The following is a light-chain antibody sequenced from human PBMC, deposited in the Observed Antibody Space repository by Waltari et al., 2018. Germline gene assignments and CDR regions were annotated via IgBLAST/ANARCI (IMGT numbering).Light chain of an antibody. V-gene: IGKV3-15*01. J-gene: IGKJ1*01. CDR1: QSVGST. CDR2: GAS. CDR3: QQYHNWPPGT. Sequence: ETVMTQSPATMSVSPGEGATLSCRASQSVGSTVAWYQQKPGQAPRLFMLGASTWSAGFPARFIGSGSGTEFTLTISSLQSEDFAIYFCQQYHNWPPGTFGQGTTVEIK.